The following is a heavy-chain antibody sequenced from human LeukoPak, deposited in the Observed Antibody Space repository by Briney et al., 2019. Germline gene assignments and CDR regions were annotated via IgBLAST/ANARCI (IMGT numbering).Heavy chain of an antibody. CDR2: ISGSGGST. J-gene: IGHJ4*02. V-gene: IGHV3-23*01. Sequence: GGSLRLSCAASGFTFSSYAMSWVRQAPGKGREWVSAISGSGGSTYYADSVKGRFTISRDNSKNTLYLQMNSLRAEDTAVYYCAKDHGLYSSSWYDYWGQGTLVTVSS. CDR3: AKDHGLYSSSWYDY. CDR1: GFTFSSYA. D-gene: IGHD6-13*01.